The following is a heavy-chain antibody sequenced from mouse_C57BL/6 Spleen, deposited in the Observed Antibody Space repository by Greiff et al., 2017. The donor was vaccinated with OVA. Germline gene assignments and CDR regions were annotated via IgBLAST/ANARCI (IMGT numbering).Heavy chain of an antibody. CDR1: GFTFSSYA. CDR2: ISSGGDYI. J-gene: IGHJ4*01. D-gene: IGHD2-5*01. CDR3: TRARSNYYAMDY. Sequence: EVQVVESGEGLVKPGGSLKLSCAASGFTFSSYAMSWVRQTPEKRLEWVAYISSGGDYIYYADTVKGRFTISRDNARNTLYLQMSSLKSEDTAMYYCTRARSNYYAMDYWGQGTSVTVSS. V-gene: IGHV5-9-1*02.